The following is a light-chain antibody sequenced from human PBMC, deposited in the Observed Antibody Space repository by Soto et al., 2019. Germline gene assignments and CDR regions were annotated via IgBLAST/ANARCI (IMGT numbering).Light chain of an antibody. CDR3: QQSYDTPRT. CDR1: RGIRNV. V-gene: IGKV1-6*01. J-gene: IGKJ1*01. CDR2: GAS. Sequence: AIQLTQSPSSLSASVGDRVTISCRASRGIRNVLAWYQHAPGKDPKLLIYGASILHSGVPSRFSGSGSGTDFTLTISSLLPEDFATYYCQQSYDTPRTFGQGAKVAIK.